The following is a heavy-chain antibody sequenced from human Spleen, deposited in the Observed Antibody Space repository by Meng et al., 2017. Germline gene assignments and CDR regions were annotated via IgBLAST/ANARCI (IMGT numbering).Heavy chain of an antibody. J-gene: IGHJ3*02. Sequence: ASVKVSCKASGYTFTSYYMHWVRQAPGQGLEWMGWISAYNGNTNYAQKLQGRVTMTTDTSTSTAYMELRSLRSDDTAVYYCARVLVKSSSRGNAFDIWGQGTMVTVSS. CDR2: ISAYNGNT. D-gene: IGHD6-13*01. V-gene: IGHV1-18*04. CDR3: ARVLVKSSSRGNAFDI. CDR1: GYTFTSYY.